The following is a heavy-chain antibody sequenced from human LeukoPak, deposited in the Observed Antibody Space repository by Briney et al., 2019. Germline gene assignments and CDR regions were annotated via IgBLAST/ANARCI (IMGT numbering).Heavy chain of an antibody. J-gene: IGHJ3*02. Sequence: PSETLSLTCAVSGGSISSGGYSWSWIRQPPGKGLEWIGYIYRSGSTYYNPSLKSRVTISVDRSKNQFSLKLSSVTAADTAVYYCASSTDYYDSSGYPTMAFDIWGQGTMVTVSS. D-gene: IGHD3-22*01. CDR1: GGSISSGGYS. V-gene: IGHV4-30-2*01. CDR3: ASSTDYYDSSGYPTMAFDI. CDR2: IYRSGST.